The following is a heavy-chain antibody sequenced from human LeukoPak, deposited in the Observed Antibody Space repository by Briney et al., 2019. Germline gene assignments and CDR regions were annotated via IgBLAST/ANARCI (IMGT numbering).Heavy chain of an antibody. Sequence: ASVKVSCKASGYTFTSYGISWVRQAPGQGLEWMGWISAYNGNTYYAQNLQDRVTMTTDTSTSTAYMELRSLRSDDTAVYYCARGRALLWFGELRPFDCWGQGTLVTVSS. CDR3: ARGRALLWFGELRPFDC. CDR1: GYTFTSYG. CDR2: ISAYNGNT. J-gene: IGHJ4*02. D-gene: IGHD3-10*01. V-gene: IGHV1-18*01.